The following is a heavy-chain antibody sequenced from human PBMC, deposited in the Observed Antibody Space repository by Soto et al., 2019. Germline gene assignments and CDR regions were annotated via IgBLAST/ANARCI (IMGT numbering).Heavy chain of an antibody. J-gene: IGHJ5*02. CDR2: IKEDGSEI. CDR1: GFTFSRYW. CDR3: AREYR. Sequence: DVQLVESGGGLVQPGGSLRLSCAASGFTFSRYWMSWVRQAPGKGPVWVASIKEDGSEIYYVDSVKGRFTISRDNAKNSLHLQMNSLRVENTAMYYCAREYRWGQGSLVTVSS. V-gene: IGHV3-7*01.